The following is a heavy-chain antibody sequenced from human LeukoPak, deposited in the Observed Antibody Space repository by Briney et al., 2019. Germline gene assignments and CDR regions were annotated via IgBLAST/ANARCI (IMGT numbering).Heavy chain of an antibody. CDR2: ISYDAVKK. Sequence: GGSLRLSCAASGFTFSSYSMNWVRQAPGKGLEWVAIISYDAVKKYYADSVKGRFTISRDNSKNTLYLQMNSLRPEDTAIYYCAKDQGIMLRGVMDRLPPSYWGQGTLVTVSS. V-gene: IGHV3-30*18. J-gene: IGHJ4*02. CDR1: GFTFSSYS. CDR3: AKDQGIMLRGVMDRLPPSY. D-gene: IGHD3-10*01.